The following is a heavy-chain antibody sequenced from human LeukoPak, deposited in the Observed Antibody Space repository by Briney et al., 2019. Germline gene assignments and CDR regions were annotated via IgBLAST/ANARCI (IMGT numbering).Heavy chain of an antibody. Sequence: PSETLSLTCTVSGGSISSTTYCWGWIRQSPGKGLEWIGSINYSGTTYYNPSLKSRVTISIDTSKNQFSLKLSSVTAADTAVYYCARDIPTGYYDNWGQGILVTVSS. CDR1: GGSISSTTYC. J-gene: IGHJ4*02. CDR2: INYSGTT. CDR3: ARDIPTGYYDN. V-gene: IGHV4-39*07. D-gene: IGHD3-9*01.